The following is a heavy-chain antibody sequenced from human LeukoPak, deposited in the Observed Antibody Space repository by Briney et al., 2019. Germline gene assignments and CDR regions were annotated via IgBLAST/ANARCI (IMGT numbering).Heavy chain of an antibody. CDR2: IYTSGST. Sequence: SETLSLTCTVSGGSISSYYWSWIRQPAGKGLEWIGRIYTSGSTNYNPSLKSRVTMSVDTSKNQFSLKLSSVTAADTAVYYCARRQGYYDILTGYYSNWFDPWGQGTLVTVSS. CDR1: GGSISSYY. J-gene: IGHJ5*02. CDR3: ARRQGYYDILTGYYSNWFDP. V-gene: IGHV4-4*07. D-gene: IGHD3-9*01.